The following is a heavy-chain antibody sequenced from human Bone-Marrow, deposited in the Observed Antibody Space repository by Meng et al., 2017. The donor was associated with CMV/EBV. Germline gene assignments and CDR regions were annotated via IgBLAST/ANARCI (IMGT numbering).Heavy chain of an antibody. V-gene: IGHV1-18*01. CDR2: ISGYNSDT. Sequence: GYAFTNDGITWVRQAPGQGPEWMGWISGYNSDTKYAQKVQGRDSMTTDTSTTTVYMELRSLGSDDTAVYFCARAPRFWSGYFYYFDYWGQGTLVTVSS. J-gene: IGHJ4*02. D-gene: IGHD3-3*01. CDR1: GYAFTNDG. CDR3: ARAPRFWSGYFYYFDY.